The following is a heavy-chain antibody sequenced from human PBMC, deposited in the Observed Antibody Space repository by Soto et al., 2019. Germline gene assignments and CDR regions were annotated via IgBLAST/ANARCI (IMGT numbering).Heavy chain of an antibody. V-gene: IGHV1-46*01. CDR3: ARDRFDYTTNNPHL. Sequence: QVQLVQSGAEVKKPGASVKLSCKASGYTFTDFYVHWVRQAPGQGLEWMGFVNPSGGGATYSQNFQGRITMTRDSYTSTTFMELSSLRSEDTAVYFCARDRFDYTTNNPHLWGQGTLVTVSS. CDR2: VNPSGGGA. CDR1: GYTFTDFY. J-gene: IGHJ5*02. D-gene: IGHD2-8*01.